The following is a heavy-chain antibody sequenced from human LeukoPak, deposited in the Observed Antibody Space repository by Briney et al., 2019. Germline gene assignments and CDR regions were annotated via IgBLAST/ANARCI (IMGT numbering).Heavy chain of an antibody. J-gene: IGHJ4*02. Sequence: GGSLRLSCAASGFTFSSYEMNWVRQAPGKGLEWISAISGSGGSTYYADSVKGRFTISRDNSKNTLYLQMNSLRAEDTAVYYCAKPLRLYYDILTGYFDYWGQGTLVTVSS. V-gene: IGHV3-23*01. CDR3: AKPLRLYYDILTGYFDY. CDR1: GFTFSSYE. D-gene: IGHD3-9*01. CDR2: ISGSGGST.